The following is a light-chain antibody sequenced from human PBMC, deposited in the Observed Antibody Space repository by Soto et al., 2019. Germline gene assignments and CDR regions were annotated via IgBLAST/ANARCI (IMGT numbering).Light chain of an antibody. Sequence: DIQMTQSPSSLSASEGDRVTITCRASQSISSYLNWYQQKPGKAPKLLIYAASSLQSGVPSRFSGSGSGTDFTLTISSLQPEDVATYYCQKYNSAPWTFGQGTKVDI. CDR3: QKYNSAPWT. J-gene: IGKJ1*01. CDR2: AAS. CDR1: QSISSY. V-gene: IGKV1-39*01.